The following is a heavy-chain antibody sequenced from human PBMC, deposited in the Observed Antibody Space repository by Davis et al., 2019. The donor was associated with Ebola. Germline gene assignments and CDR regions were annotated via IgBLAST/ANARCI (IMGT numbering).Heavy chain of an antibody. CDR2: IKEDGSVK. CDR1: GFTFRKYW. V-gene: IGHV3-7*03. CDR3: ARDPAYSSFDY. Sequence: GESLKISCEASGFTFRKYWMSWVRQTPGKGLEFVANIKEDGSVKNYVDSVKGRFTISRDNAKNSLFLQMNSLRAEDTAVYYCARDPAYSSFDYWGRGAPVTVSS. D-gene: IGHD6-6*01. J-gene: IGHJ4*02.